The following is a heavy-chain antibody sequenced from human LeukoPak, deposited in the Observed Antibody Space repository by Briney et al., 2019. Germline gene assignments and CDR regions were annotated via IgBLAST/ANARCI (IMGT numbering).Heavy chain of an antibody. D-gene: IGHD3-10*01. CDR3: ARGRGLTLSYHYFDY. Sequence: QPGGSLRLSCAASGFTFSPLGMNWVRQAPGRGLEWVSYISSGSSTTYYADSVKGRFTIPRDNAKNSLYLQVNSLRDEDTAVYYCARGRGLTLSYHYFDYWGQGTLVTVSS. J-gene: IGHJ4*02. CDR2: ISSGSSTT. V-gene: IGHV3-48*02. CDR1: GFTFSPLG.